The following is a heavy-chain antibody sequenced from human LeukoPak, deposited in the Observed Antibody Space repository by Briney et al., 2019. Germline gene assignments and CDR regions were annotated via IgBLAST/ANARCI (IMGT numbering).Heavy chain of an antibody. CDR1: GFTFSSYA. D-gene: IGHD3-22*01. CDR2: TTGGGGVT. CDR3: ATRYDSSGYYFDY. J-gene: IGHJ4*02. Sequence: GGSLRLSCVASGFTFSSYAMSWVRQAPGKGLEWVSVTTGGGGVTYYADSVKGRFTISRDNSKNTLYLQMDSLRAEDTAVYHCATRYDSSGYYFDYWGQGTLVTVSS. V-gene: IGHV3-23*01.